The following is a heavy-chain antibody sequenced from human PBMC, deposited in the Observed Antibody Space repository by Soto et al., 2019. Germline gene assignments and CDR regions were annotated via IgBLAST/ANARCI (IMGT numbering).Heavy chain of an antibody. Sequence: QVQLVQSGAEVKKAGASVKVSCKASGYTFASYGISWVRQAPGQGLEWMGWISGYNGDTNYAQKLQDRVTMTTDTATSTVYMELRSQRSGDTAVYDGARGGRGVTLYFDYWGQGTLVTASS. CDR2: ISGYNGDT. CDR3: ARGGRGVTLYFDY. V-gene: IGHV1-18*01. D-gene: IGHD3-10*01. CDR1: GYTFASYG. J-gene: IGHJ4*02.